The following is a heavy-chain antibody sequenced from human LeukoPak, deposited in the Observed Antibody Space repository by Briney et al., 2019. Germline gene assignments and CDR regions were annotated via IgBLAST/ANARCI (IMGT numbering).Heavy chain of an antibody. CDR3: ARPLGYSGYDYFDY. Sequence: SETLSLTCTVSGGSISSSSYYWGWIRQPPGKGLEWIGSIYYSGSTYYNPSLKSRVTISVDTSKNQFSLKLSSVTAADTAVYYCARPLGYSGYDYFDYWGQGTLVTVSS. CDR1: GGSISSSSYY. D-gene: IGHD5-12*01. V-gene: IGHV4-39*01. CDR2: IYYSGST. J-gene: IGHJ4*02.